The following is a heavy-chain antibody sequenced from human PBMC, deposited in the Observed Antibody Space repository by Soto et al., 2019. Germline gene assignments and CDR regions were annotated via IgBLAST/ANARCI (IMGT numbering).Heavy chain of an antibody. Sequence: ASGKVSCKASGYTFTGYGISWVRQAPGQGLEWMGWISAYNGNTNYAQKLQGRVTMTTDTSTSTAYMELRSLRSDDTAVYYCARGGGIAVAGTVGGFDYWGQGTLVTVSS. CDR1: GYTFTGYG. CDR2: ISAYNGNT. J-gene: IGHJ4*02. D-gene: IGHD6-19*01. CDR3: ARGGGIAVAGTVGGFDY. V-gene: IGHV1-18*01.